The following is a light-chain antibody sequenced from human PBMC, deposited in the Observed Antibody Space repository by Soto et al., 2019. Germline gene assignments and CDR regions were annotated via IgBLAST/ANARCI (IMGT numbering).Light chain of an antibody. Sequence: QSALTQPPSASGSPGQSVTISCTGTSSDVGAYIYVSWYQQHPGKAPKLMIYEVSKRPSGVPDRFSGSKSGNTASLTVYGLQAEDEADYYCSSYAGSNIVVFGGGTKVTVL. CDR2: EVS. CDR1: SSDVGAYIY. J-gene: IGLJ2*01. CDR3: SSYAGSNIVV. V-gene: IGLV2-8*01.